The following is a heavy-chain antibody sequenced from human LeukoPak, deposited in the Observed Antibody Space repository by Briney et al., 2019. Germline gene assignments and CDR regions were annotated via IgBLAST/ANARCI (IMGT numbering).Heavy chain of an antibody. D-gene: IGHD2-15*01. CDR1: GGSVTGYY. CDR2: ISNSETT. V-gene: IGHV4-59*02. J-gene: IGHJ5*02. Sequence: EASETLALTCSVSGGSVTGYYWNWVRQTPGKGLEWIGYISNSETTDYGPSFKSRVTMSLDTSKNQFSLKLSSVTAADTGVYYCARGYCSDERCPVFPSWGQGTLVTVSS. CDR3: ARGYCSDERCPVFPS.